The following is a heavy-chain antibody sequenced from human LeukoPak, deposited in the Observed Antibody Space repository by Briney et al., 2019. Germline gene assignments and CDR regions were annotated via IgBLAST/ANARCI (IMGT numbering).Heavy chain of an antibody. V-gene: IGHV3-30*01. J-gene: IGHJ4*02. CDR1: GFTFGSYA. CDR3: ARDPSSGSYPEYYFDY. CDR2: ISYDGSNK. Sequence: GGSLRLSCAASGFTFGSYAMHWVRQAPGKGLEWVAVISYDGSNKYYADSVKGRFTISRDNSKNTLYLQMNSLRAEDTAVYYCARDPSSGSYPEYYFDYWGQGTLVTVSS. D-gene: IGHD1-26*01.